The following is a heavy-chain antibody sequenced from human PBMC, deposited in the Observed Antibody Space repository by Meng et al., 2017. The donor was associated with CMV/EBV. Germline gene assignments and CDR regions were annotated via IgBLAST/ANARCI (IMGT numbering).Heavy chain of an antibody. CDR2: IYYSGST. Sequence: PQLLEAGPGLVKPSETLSLTCTVSGGSISSSSYYWGWIRQPPGKGLEWIGSIYYSGSTYYNPSLKSRVTISVDTSKNQFSLKLSSVTAADTAVYYCARGGIAAAGLHWGQGTLVTVSS. J-gene: IGHJ4*02. D-gene: IGHD6-13*01. CDR3: ARGGIAAAGLH. CDR1: GGSISSSSYY. V-gene: IGHV4-39*07.